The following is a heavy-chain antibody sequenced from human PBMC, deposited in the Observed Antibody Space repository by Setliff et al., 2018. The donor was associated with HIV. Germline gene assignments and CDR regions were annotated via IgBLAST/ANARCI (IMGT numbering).Heavy chain of an antibody. CDR2: ISGSGGST. Sequence: PGGSLRLSCAASGFTFSSYAMSWVRQAPGKGLEWVSAISGSGGSTYYADSVKGRVTVSRDNSKNTLYLQRNSLRAEDTDVYYCARDPFLAQGFWSGYYSDYWGQGTLVTVSS. V-gene: IGHV3-23*01. J-gene: IGHJ4*02. D-gene: IGHD3-3*01. CDR1: GFTFSSYA. CDR3: ARDPFLAQGFWSGYYSDY.